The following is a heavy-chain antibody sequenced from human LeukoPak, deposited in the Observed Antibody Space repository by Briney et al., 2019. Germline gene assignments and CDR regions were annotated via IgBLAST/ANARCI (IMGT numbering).Heavy chain of an antibody. CDR3: AREKVAARPNAFDI. CDR2: IHTSGST. D-gene: IGHD6-6*01. CDR1: GGSISSGSYY. Sequence: PSQTLSLTCTVSGGSISSGSYYWSWIRQPAGKGLEWIGRIHTSGSTNYNPSLKSRVTISVDTSKNQFSLKLSSVTAADTAVYYCAREKVAARPNAFDIWGQGTMVTVSS. V-gene: IGHV4-61*02. J-gene: IGHJ3*02.